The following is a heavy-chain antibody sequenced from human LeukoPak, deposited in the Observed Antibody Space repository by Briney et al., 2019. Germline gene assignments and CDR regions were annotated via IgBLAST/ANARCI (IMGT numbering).Heavy chain of an antibody. CDR3: ARDRDSSGWYLYFDY. V-gene: IGHV1-18*01. Sequence: GASVKVSCKASGYTFTSYGISWVRQAPGQGLEWMGWISAYNGNTNYAQKLHGRVTMTTDTSTSTAYMELRSLRSDDTAVYYCARDRDSSGWYLYFDYWGQGTLVTVSS. CDR2: ISAYNGNT. J-gene: IGHJ4*02. CDR1: GYTFTSYG. D-gene: IGHD6-19*01.